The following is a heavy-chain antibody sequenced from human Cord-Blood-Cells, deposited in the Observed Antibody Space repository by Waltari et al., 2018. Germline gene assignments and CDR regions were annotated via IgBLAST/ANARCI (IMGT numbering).Heavy chain of an antibody. CDR2: INHSGST. J-gene: IGHJ4*02. CDR1: GGSFSGYY. Sequence: QGQLQQWGAGLLKPSETLSLPCAVYGGSFSGYYWSWIRQPPGKGLEWIGEINHSGSTNYNPSLKSRVTISVDTSKNQFSLKLSSVTAADTAVYYCARHKTNFDYWGQGTLVTVSS. CDR3: ARHKTNFDY. V-gene: IGHV4-34*01.